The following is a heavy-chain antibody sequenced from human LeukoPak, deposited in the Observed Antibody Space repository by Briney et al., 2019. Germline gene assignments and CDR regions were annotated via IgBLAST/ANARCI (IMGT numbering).Heavy chain of an antibody. CDR1: GGSSSGYY. CDR2: IYYSGST. CDR3: AREGLNYGDYAIDY. J-gene: IGHJ4*02. Sequence: SETLSLTCAVYGGSSSGYYWSWIRQPPGKGLEWIGYIYYSGSTNYSPSLKSRVTISVDTSKNQFSLKLSSVTAADTAVYYCAREGLNYGDYAIDYWGQGTLVTVSS. V-gene: IGHV4-59*01. D-gene: IGHD4-17*01.